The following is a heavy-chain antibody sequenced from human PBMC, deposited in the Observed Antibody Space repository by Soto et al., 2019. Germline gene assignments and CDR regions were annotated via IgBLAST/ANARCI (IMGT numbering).Heavy chain of an antibody. J-gene: IGHJ4*02. CDR2: ISGSGGST. Sequence: GGSLRLSCAASGFTFSSYAMSWVRQAPGKGLEWVSAISGSGGSTYYADSVKGRFTISRDNSKNTLYLQMNSLRAEDTAVYYCAKDHRRGIAAAGTNFDYWGQGTLVTVSS. CDR3: AKDHRRGIAAAGTNFDY. V-gene: IGHV3-23*01. D-gene: IGHD6-13*01. CDR1: GFTFSSYA.